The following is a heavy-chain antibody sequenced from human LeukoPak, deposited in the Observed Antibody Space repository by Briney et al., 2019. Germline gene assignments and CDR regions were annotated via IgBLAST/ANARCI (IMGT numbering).Heavy chain of an antibody. D-gene: IGHD3-22*01. CDR2: INPNSGGT. J-gene: IGHJ4*02. Sequence: ASVKVSCKASGYTFTCYYMHWVRQAPGQGLEWMGWINPNSGGTNYAQKFQGRVTMTRDTSISTAYMELSRLRSDDTAVYYCARGAAYYYDSSGYFDYWGQGTLVTVSS. CDR1: GYTFTCYY. CDR3: ARGAAYYYDSSGYFDY. V-gene: IGHV1-2*02.